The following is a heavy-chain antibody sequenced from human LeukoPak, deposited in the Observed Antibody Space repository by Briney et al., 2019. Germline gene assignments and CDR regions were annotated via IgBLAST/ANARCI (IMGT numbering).Heavy chain of an antibody. Sequence: SETLSLTCTASGGSISSSSYYWGWIRQPPGKGLEWIGSIYYGGTTYYNPSLKSRVIISVDPYKNPFSLKLSSVAAADTAVSYCVVPAASDYWGQGTLVTVSS. CDR1: GGSISSSSYY. V-gene: IGHV4-39*01. CDR2: IYYGGTT. D-gene: IGHD2-2*01. J-gene: IGHJ4*02. CDR3: VVPAASDY.